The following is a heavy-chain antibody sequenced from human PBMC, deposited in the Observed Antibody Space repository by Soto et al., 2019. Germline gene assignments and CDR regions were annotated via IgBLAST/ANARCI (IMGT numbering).Heavy chain of an antibody. CDR3: VRDRGWHYLVWWFDP. J-gene: IGHJ5*02. CDR2: IYPGGVNI. CDR1: GYSFTSHY. V-gene: IGHV1-46*03. Sequence: ASVKVSCKAIGYSFTSHYMHWVRHAPGQGLEWMGTIYPGGVNIGYAQKCKGRGTMTQDTSTSTVYMELSGLVSKDTAVCYLVRDRGWHYLVWWFDPWGQGTLLAVSS. D-gene: IGHD3-10*01.